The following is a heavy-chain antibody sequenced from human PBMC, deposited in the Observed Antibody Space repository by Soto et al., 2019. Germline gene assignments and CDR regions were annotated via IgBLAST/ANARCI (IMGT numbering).Heavy chain of an antibody. J-gene: IGHJ6*02. D-gene: IGHD3-10*01. CDR1: GYTFTSYA. CDR2: INAGNGNT. Sequence: ASVKVSCKASGYTFTSYAMHWVRQAPGQRLEWMGWINAGNGNTKYSQKFQGRVTITRDTSASTAYMELSSLRSEDTAVYYCAREGSSEKYHSYGMDVWGQGTTVTVSS. V-gene: IGHV1-3*01. CDR3: AREGSSEKYHSYGMDV.